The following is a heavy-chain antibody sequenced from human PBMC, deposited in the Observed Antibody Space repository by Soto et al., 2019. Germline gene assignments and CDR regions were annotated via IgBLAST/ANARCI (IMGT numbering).Heavy chain of an antibody. CDR2: IGTGGDT. J-gene: IGHJ2*01. CDR3: ARVVGARPSCHFDL. CDR1: GFTCSRYD. V-gene: IGHV3-13*01. D-gene: IGHD1-26*01. Sequence: EVQLVESGAGLVQPWGSLSLSCAASGFTCSRYDMHWVRHATGKCLEWVSAIGTGGDTYYPGSVKGRFTISREDAKNSLYLQMNRLRAGDTAVYYLARVVGARPSCHFDLWGGGTLVTVYS.